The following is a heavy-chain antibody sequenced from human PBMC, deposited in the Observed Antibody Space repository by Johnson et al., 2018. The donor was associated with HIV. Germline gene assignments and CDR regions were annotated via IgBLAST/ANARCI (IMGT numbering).Heavy chain of an antibody. J-gene: IGHJ3*02. CDR1: AFTFSSYA. Sequence: QVQLVESGGGVVQPGRSLRLSCAASAFTFSSYAMHWVRQAPGKGLEWVSHINWNGGRTGYVDSVKGRFTISRDNTKNSLYLQMNSVRDDDTAVYYCARLPSGYSRDGFNIWGQGTMVTVSS. D-gene: IGHD5-18*01. CDR3: ARLPSGYSRDGFNI. CDR2: INWNGGRT. V-gene: IGHV3-NL1*01.